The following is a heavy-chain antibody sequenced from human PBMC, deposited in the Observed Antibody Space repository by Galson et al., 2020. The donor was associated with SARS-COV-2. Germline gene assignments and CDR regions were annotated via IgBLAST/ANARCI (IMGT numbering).Heavy chain of an antibody. CDR3: ARAAQTYYDFWSGYYNAPHFDY. J-gene: IGHJ4*02. Sequence: SETLSLTCTVSGGSISSYYWSWIRQPPGKGLGWIGYIYYSGSTNYNPSLKSRVTIPVDTSKNQFSLKLSSVTAADTAVYYCARAAQTYYDFWSGYYNAPHFDYWGQGTLVTVSS. CDR2: IYYSGST. CDR1: GGSISSYY. D-gene: IGHD3-3*01. V-gene: IGHV4-59*01.